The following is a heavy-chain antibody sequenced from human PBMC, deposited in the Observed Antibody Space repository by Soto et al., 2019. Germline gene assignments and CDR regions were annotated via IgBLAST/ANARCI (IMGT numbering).Heavy chain of an antibody. D-gene: IGHD2-21*01. J-gene: IGHJ3*02. V-gene: IGHV1-18*01. CDR2: ISAYNGNT. CDR1: GYTFTSYG. CDR3: ERADCGGDCYSDAFDI. Sequence: QVQLVQSGAEVKKPGASVKVSCKASGYTFTSYGISWVRQAPGQGLEWMGWISAYNGNTNYAQKLQGRVTMTTDTSTSTAYIELRSLRSDDTAVYYGERADCGGDCYSDAFDIWGQGTMVTVTS.